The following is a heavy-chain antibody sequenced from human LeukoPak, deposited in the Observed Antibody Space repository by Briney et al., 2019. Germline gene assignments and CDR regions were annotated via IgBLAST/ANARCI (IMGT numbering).Heavy chain of an antibody. CDR2: ISSSSSDT. Sequence: PGGSLRLSCAASEFSVSDYYMSWIRQAPGKGLEWVSYISSSSSDTDYADSVKGRFTISRDNAKNSLFLQMNSLRAEDTAVYYCARGHHGMEVWGRGTTVTVSS. V-gene: IGHV3-11*05. CDR3: ARGHHGMEV. CDR1: EFSVSDYY. J-gene: IGHJ6*02.